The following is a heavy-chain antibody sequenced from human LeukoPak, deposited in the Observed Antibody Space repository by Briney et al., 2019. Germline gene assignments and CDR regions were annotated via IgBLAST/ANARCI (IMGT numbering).Heavy chain of an antibody. Sequence: GGSLRLSCAASGPTFRNAFMNWVRQAPGKGLEWVGRIESSTDGGTTDYAAPVKGRFTMSRDDSKNTLYLQMNKVRTEDTGVYYCTTSPGITVFGVVTDYWGQGTLVIVSS. CDR2: IESSTDGGTT. J-gene: IGHJ4*02. V-gene: IGHV3-15*04. D-gene: IGHD3-3*01. CDR1: GPTFRNAF. CDR3: TTSPGITVFGVVTDY.